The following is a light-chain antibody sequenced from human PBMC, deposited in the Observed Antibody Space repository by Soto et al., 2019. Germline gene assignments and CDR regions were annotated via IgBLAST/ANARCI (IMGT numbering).Light chain of an antibody. J-gene: IGKJ1*01. V-gene: IGKV1-5*03. Sequence: DIQMTQYPSTLSASVGDRVTITCRANQSISIWLAWYQQKPGKAPKLLVYEASSLESGVPSRFSGSGSGTEFTLTISSLQPDDFATYYCQQYNTYSLTFGQGTKVEIK. CDR3: QQYNTYSLT. CDR2: EAS. CDR1: QSISIW.